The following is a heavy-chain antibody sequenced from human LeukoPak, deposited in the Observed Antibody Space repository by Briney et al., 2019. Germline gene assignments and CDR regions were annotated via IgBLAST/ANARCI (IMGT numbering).Heavy chain of an antibody. D-gene: IGHD2-2*01. CDR1: GGSISNYY. CDR3: AARYCTSSSCHSNFDY. J-gene: IGHJ4*02. CDR2: IYYTGST. Sequence: SETLSLTCTVSGGSISNYYCTWIRQPPGKGLEWIGYIYYTGSTNHNPSLKSRVTLSVDTSKNQFSLKLSSVTAADTAVYYCAARYCTSSSCHSNFDYWGQGTLVTVSS. V-gene: IGHV4-59*01.